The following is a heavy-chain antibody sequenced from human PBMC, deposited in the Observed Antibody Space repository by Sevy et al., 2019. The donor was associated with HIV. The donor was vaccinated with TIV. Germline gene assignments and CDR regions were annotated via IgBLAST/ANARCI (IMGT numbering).Heavy chain of an antibody. CDR3: AKDRGSSGWYPIDY. CDR2: ITGSADST. J-gene: IGHJ4*02. D-gene: IGHD6-19*01. V-gene: IGHV3-23*01. Sequence: GGSLRLSCATSGFTFNIYAMSWVRQTPGKGLEWVSTITGSADSTYYADSVKGRFTISRDNSKNTLYQQMNSLRVEDTAVYYCAKDRGSSGWYPIDYWGQGTLVTLSS. CDR1: GFTFNIYA.